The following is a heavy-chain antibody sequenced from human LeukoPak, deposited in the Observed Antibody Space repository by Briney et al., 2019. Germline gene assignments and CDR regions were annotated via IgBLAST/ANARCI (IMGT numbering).Heavy chain of an antibody. D-gene: IGHD3-3*01. J-gene: IGHJ5*02. CDR3: ARVTIFGVVSNWFDP. Sequence: SETLSLTCAAYGGSFSGYYWSWIRQPPGKGLEWIGEINHSGSTNYNPSLKSRVTISVDTSKNQFSLKLSSVTAADTAVYYCARVTIFGVVSNWFDPWGQGTLVTVSS. CDR2: INHSGST. V-gene: IGHV4-34*01. CDR1: GGSFSGYY.